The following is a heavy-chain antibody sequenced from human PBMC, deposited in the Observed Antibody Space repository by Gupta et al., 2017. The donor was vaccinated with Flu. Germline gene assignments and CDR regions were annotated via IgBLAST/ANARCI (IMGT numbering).Heavy chain of an antibody. CDR2: INGYNGNT. CDR1: GYMFSTYG. CDR3: ARDLMTTLTTWAYLGY. V-gene: IGHV1-18*01. D-gene: IGHD4-4*01. Sequence: QVQLVQSGAEVKKPGASVKVSCKASGYMFSTYGINWVRQAPGQGLEWMGWINGYNGNTNYAQKFQGRVTMTIDSSTTTAYMELGSLTSDDTAIYYCARDLMTTLTTWAYLGYWGQGTPVTVSS. J-gene: IGHJ4*02.